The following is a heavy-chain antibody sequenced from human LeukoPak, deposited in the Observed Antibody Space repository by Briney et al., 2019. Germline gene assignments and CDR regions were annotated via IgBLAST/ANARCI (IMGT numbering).Heavy chain of an antibody. CDR2: IYPGDSDT. Sequence: GESLKISCKASGCIFSTYWITWVRQMPGKGLEWMGIIYPGDSDTRYNQSFQGQVTISADKSINTAYLQWSSLKASDTAMYFCAGGPISGTFDYWGQGTLVTVSS. D-gene: IGHD1-14*01. V-gene: IGHV5-51*01. CDR3: AGGPISGTFDY. J-gene: IGHJ4*02. CDR1: GCIFSTYW.